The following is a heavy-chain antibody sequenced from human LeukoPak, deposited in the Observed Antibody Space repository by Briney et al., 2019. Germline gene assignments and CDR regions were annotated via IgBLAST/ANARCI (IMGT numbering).Heavy chain of an antibody. CDR2: ISDSGSST. V-gene: IGHV3-23*01. CDR1: GFTFYNYS. Sequence: PGGSLRLSYAASGFTFYNYSMSWVRQPPGTGLEWVSTISDSGSSTCYADSVTGRFTISRDNSKNTLYLQMDSLRAEDTAIYYGAKVPYSDYGSGRPPFMDVWGQGTTVAVSS. D-gene: IGHD3-10*01. CDR3: AKVPYSDYGSGRPPFMDV. J-gene: IGHJ6*02.